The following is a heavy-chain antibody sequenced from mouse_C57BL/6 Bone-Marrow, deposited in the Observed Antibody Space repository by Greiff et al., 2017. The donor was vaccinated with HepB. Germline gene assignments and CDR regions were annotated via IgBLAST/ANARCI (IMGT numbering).Heavy chain of an antibody. J-gene: IGHJ1*03. V-gene: IGHV3-8*01. D-gene: IGHD2-10*02. CDR3: ARAYGYGNYWYFDV. Sequence: VQLQQSGPGLAKPSQTLSLTCSVPGYSITSDYWNWIRKFPGNKLEYMGYISYSGSTYYNPSLKRRISITRDTSKNQYYLQLNSVTTEDTATYYCARAYGYGNYWYFDVWGTGTTVTVSS. CDR1: GYSITSDY. CDR2: ISYSGST.